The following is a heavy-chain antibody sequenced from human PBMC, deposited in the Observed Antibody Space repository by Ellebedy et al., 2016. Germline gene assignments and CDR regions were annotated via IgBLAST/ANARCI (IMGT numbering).Heavy chain of an antibody. CDR1: RGTFSSYA. CDR3: ARGVGLITMRPYYYYYGMDV. V-gene: IGHV1-69*06. Sequence: SVKVSXKASRGTFSSYAISWVRQAPGQGLEWMGGIIPIFGTANYAQKFQGRVTITADKSTSTAYMELSSLRSEDTAVYYCARGVGLITMRPYYYYYGMDVWGQGTTVTVSS. J-gene: IGHJ6*02. D-gene: IGHD3-22*01. CDR2: IIPIFGTA.